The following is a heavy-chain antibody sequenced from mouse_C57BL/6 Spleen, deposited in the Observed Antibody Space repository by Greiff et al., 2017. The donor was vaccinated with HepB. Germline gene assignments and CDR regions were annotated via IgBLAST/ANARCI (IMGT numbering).Heavy chain of an antibody. V-gene: IGHV1-69*01. J-gene: IGHJ2*01. CDR1: GYTFTSYW. D-gene: IGHD1-1*01. Sequence: VQLQQPGAELVMPGASVKLSCKASGYTFTSYWMHWVKQRPGQGLEWIGEIDPSDSYTNYNQKFKGKSTLTVTKSSSTAYMQLSSLTSEDAAVYYCARYYYGSLDYWGQGTTLTVSS. CDR2: IDPSDSYT. CDR3: ARYYYGSLDY.